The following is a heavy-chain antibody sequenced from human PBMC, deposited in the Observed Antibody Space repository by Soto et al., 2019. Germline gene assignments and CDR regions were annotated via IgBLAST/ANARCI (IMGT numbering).Heavy chain of an antibody. CDR2: IYYSGST. CDR3: ASLWGWAVDY. Sequence: QVQLQESGPGLVKPSETLSLTCTVSGGSISSYYWSWIRQPPGKGLEWIGYIYYSGSTNYNPSLMMRVTISVATSKNLVSRKLCPVTAADTAVYYCASLWGWAVDYWGQGTLVTVSS. D-gene: IGHD3-16*01. J-gene: IGHJ4*02. CDR1: GGSISSYY. V-gene: IGHV4-59*08.